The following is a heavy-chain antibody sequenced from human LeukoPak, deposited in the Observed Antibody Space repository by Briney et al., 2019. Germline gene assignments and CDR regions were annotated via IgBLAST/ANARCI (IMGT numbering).Heavy chain of an antibody. Sequence: GGSLRLSCAASGFTVSSNYMSWVRQAPGKGLEWVSAISGSGGSTYYADSVKGRFTISRDNSKNTLYLQMNSLRAEDTAVYYCAKDPLHVLRYFDFDYWGQGTLVTVSS. CDR2: ISGSGGST. CDR1: GFTVSSNY. D-gene: IGHD3-9*01. CDR3: AKDPLHVLRYFDFDY. J-gene: IGHJ4*02. V-gene: IGHV3-23*01.